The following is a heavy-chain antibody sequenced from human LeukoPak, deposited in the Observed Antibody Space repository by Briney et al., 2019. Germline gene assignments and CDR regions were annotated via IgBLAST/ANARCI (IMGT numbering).Heavy chain of an antibody. CDR3: ARMHYYDSGGSNWFDP. CDR1: GYTFTNYD. J-gene: IGHJ5*02. Sequence: ASVKVSCKTSGYTFTNYDINWVRQATGQGLEWMGWMNPNSRDTGYAHKFQGRVTMTANTSINTAYMELSSLRSEDTAVYYCARMHYYDSGGSNWFDPWGQGTLVTVSS. V-gene: IGHV1-8*01. CDR2: MNPNSRDT. D-gene: IGHD3-10*01.